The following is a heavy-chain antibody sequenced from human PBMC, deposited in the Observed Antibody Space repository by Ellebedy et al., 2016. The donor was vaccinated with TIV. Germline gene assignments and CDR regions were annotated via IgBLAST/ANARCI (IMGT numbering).Heavy chain of an antibody. CDR2: ISSNGGST. Sequence: GESLKISXSASGFTFSSYAMHWVRQAPGKGLEYVSAISSNGGSTYYADSVKGRFTISRDNSKNTLYLQMSSLRAEDTAVYYCARGADIVLMVYALQGGDFDYWGQGTLVTVSS. CDR3: ARGADIVLMVYALQGGDFDY. D-gene: IGHD2-8*01. CDR1: GFTFSSYA. J-gene: IGHJ4*02. V-gene: IGHV3-64D*06.